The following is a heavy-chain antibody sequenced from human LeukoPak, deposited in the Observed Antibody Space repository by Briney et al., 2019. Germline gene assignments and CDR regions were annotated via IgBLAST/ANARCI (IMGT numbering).Heavy chain of an antibody. Sequence: SETLSLTCAVYGGSFSGYYWSWIRQPPGKGLEWIGEINHSGSTNYNPSLKSRVTVSVDTSKNQFPLKLSSVTAADTAVYYCARYYYYGMGVWGQGTTVTVSS. J-gene: IGHJ6*02. CDR3: ARYYYYGMGV. CDR1: GGSFSGYY. V-gene: IGHV4-34*01. CDR2: INHSGST.